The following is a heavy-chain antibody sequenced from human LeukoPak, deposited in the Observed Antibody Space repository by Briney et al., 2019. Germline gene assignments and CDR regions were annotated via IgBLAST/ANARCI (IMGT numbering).Heavy chain of an antibody. CDR3: ARVRMNIGYMRGDY. CDR1: GYSFTDYW. V-gene: IGHV5-51*01. J-gene: IGHJ4*02. D-gene: IGHD5-12*01. CDR2: IYPGDSDT. Sequence: GESLKISCKGSGYSFTDYWIVWVRQMPGKGLESMGIIYPGDSDTRYSPSFQGQVTISADTSISTAYLQWSSLKASDTAMYYCARVRMNIGYMRGDYWGQGTLVTVSS.